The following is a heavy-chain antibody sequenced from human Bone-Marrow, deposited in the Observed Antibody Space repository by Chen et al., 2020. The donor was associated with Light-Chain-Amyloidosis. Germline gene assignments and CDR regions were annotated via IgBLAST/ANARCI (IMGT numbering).Heavy chain of an antibody. D-gene: IGHD1-1*01. CDR2: ISSSSRST. V-gene: IGHV3-21*04. J-gene: IGHJ4*02. CDR1: NFTFDVYT. CDR3: ARKGEDDESQFKY. Sequence: EVHLVESGGGLVKPGGSLRLSCAGSNFTFDVYTMNWVRLTPGKGLEWVSAISSSSRSTYYADSVRGRFTTSRDNADNSLTLHMDDLRVEDTAIYYCARKGEDDESQFKYWGQGTAVTVSS.